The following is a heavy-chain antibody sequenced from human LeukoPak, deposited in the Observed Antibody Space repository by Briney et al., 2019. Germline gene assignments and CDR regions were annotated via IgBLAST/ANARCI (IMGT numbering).Heavy chain of an antibody. V-gene: IGHV3-30*18. D-gene: IGHD1-26*01. CDR2: ISYDGSNK. CDR1: GFTFSSYG. CDR3: AKITDGELRRFDY. Sequence: PGGSLRLSCAASGFTFSSYGMHWVRQAPGKGLEWVAVISYDGSNKYYADSVKGRFTISRDKPKNTLYLQMNSLRAEDTAVYYCAKITDGELRRFDYWGQGTLVTVSS. J-gene: IGHJ4*02.